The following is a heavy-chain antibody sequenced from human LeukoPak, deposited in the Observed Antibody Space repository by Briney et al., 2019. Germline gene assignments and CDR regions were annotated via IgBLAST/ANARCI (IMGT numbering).Heavy chain of an antibody. V-gene: IGHV3-48*02. CDR3: ARARAPGRSGFDY. Sequence: GGSLRLSCATSSFTFSNAWMNWVRQAPGKELEWVSYISSSSSTIYYADSVKGRFTISRDNAKNSLYLQMNSLRDEDTAVYYCARARAPGRSGFDYWGQGTLVTVSS. D-gene: IGHD2-15*01. CDR1: SFTFSNAW. CDR2: ISSSSSTI. J-gene: IGHJ4*02.